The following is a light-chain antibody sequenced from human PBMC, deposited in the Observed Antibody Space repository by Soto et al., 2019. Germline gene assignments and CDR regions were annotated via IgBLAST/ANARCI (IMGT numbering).Light chain of an antibody. CDR3: QQYDNWPPIT. V-gene: IGKV3-15*01. Sequence: EIVITQSPATLSVSPGCRATLSCRSSESVTSSLAWYQQKPGQPPRLLIYAASTRATDVPARFSGGGSETEFTLTISSPQSEDFAVYYCQQYDNWPPITFGQGTRLEIK. CDR2: AAS. CDR1: ESVTSS. J-gene: IGKJ5*01.